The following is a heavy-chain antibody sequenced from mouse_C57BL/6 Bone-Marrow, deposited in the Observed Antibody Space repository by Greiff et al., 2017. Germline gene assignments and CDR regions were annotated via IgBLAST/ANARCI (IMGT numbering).Heavy chain of an antibody. CDR3: ARRLFITTVSYWYFDV. V-gene: IGHV1-72*01. J-gene: IGHJ1*03. CDR2: IDPNSGGT. Sequence: QVHVKQSGAELVKPGASVKLSCKASGYTFTSYWMHWVKQRPGRGLEWIGRIDPNSGGTKYNEKFKSKATLTVDKPSSTAYMQLSSLTSEDSAVYYCARRLFITTVSYWYFDVWGTGTTVTVSS. CDR1: GYTFTSYW. D-gene: IGHD1-1*01.